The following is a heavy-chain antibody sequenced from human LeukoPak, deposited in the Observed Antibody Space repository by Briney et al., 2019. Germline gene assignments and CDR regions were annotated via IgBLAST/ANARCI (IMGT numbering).Heavy chain of an antibody. J-gene: IGHJ4*02. CDR2: INPSGGST. D-gene: IGHD2-21*02. Sequence: ASVRVSCKASGYSFTGNYMHWVRQAPGQGLEWMGIINPSGGSTSYAQKFQGRVTMTRDTSTSTVYMELSSLRSEDTAVYYCARMVVTAYTFFDYWGQGTLVTVSS. V-gene: IGHV1-46*01. CDR1: GYSFTGNY. CDR3: ARMVVTAYTFFDY.